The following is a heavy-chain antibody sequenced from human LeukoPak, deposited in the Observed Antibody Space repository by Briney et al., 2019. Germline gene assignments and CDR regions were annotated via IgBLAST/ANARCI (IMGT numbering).Heavy chain of an antibody. V-gene: IGHV3-11*04. CDR1: GFTFSDYY. D-gene: IGHD3-22*01. CDR3: ARDMDRWLLGIHEY. CDR2: ISSSGSTI. Sequence: PGGSLRLSCAASGFTFSDYYMSWIRQAPGKGLEWVSYISSSGSTIYYADSVKGRFTISRDNAKNSLYPQMNSLRAEDTAVYYCARDMDRWLLGIHEYWGQGTLVTVSS. J-gene: IGHJ4*02.